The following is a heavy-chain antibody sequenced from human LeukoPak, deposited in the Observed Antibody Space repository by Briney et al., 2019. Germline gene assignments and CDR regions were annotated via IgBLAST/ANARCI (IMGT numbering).Heavy chain of an antibody. J-gene: IGHJ3*02. CDR1: GFTFSSYA. V-gene: IGHV3-30*01. CDR3: ARASGFGELLNDVFDI. D-gene: IGHD3-10*01. CDR2: ISYDGSNK. Sequence: GGSLRLSCAASGFTFSSYAMHWVRQAPGKGLEWVAVISYDGSNKYYADSVKGRFTISRDNSKNTLYLQMNSLRAEDTAVYYCARASGFGELLNDVFDIWGQGTMVTVSS.